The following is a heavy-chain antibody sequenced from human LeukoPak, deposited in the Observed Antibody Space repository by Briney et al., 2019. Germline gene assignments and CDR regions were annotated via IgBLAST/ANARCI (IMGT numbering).Heavy chain of an antibody. CDR2: IYHTGST. CDR1: GASISSATYS. Sequence: PSQTLSLTCAVSGASISSATYSWSWIRQPPGRGLEWIGYIYHTGSTTYNPSLKSRVTISLDRSKNQFSLTVNSVTAADTAVYYCCGDYGSGSYRFDYWGPGTLLTVSS. V-gene: IGHV4-30-2*01. J-gene: IGHJ4*02. D-gene: IGHD3-10*01. CDR3: CGDYGSGSYRFDY.